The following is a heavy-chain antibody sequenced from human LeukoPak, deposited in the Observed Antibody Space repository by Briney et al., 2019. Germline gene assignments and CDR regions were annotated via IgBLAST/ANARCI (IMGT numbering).Heavy chain of an antibody. CDR1: GFTFSSYW. Sequence: GGSLRLSCAASGFTFSSYWMSWVRQAPGKGLEWVANIKQDGSEKYYVDSVKGRFTISRDNAKNSLYLQMNSLRAEDTAVYYCARGRIAARRNLDFDYWGQGTLVTVSS. CDR2: IKQDGSEK. J-gene: IGHJ4*02. D-gene: IGHD6-6*01. V-gene: IGHV3-7*01. CDR3: ARGRIAARRNLDFDY.